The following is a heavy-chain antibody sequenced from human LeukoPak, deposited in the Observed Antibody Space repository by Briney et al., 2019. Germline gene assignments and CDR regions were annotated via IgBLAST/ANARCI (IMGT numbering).Heavy chain of an antibody. CDR1: GYTFTSYY. CDR3: ARASYYYGSSGYPGYYFDY. Sequence: ASVKVSCKASGYTFTSYYMHWVRQAPGQGLEWMGIINPSGGSTSYAQRFQGRVTMTRDTSTSTVYMELSRLRSDDTAVYYCARASYYYGSSGYPGYYFDYWGQGTLVTVSS. CDR2: INPSGGST. D-gene: IGHD3-22*01. J-gene: IGHJ4*02. V-gene: IGHV1-46*01.